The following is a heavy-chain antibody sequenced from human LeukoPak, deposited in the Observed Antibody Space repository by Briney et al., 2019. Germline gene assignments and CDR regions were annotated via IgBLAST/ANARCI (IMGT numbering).Heavy chain of an antibody. V-gene: IGHV4-34*01. Sequence: SETLSLTCAVYTGSFSPYYWSWIRQSPGKGLEWIGELNHSGNINYYPSLRGRVSMSVDTSKNQFSLKLSSVTAADTAVYYCARHGHIAVAGTFDYWGQGTLVTVSS. CDR2: LNHSGNI. J-gene: IGHJ4*02. D-gene: IGHD6-19*01. CDR3: ARHGHIAVAGTFDY. CDR1: TGSFSPYY.